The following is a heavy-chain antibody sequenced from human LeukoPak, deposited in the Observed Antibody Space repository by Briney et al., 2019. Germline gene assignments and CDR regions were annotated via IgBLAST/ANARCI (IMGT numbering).Heavy chain of an antibody. CDR1: GGSISSHY. CDR2: IYYSGST. V-gene: IGHV4-59*11. J-gene: IGHJ5*02. Sequence: SGTLSLTCTVSGGSISSHYWSWIRQPPGKGLEWIGYIYYSGSTNYNPSLKSRVTISVDTSKNQFSLKLSSVTAADTAVYYCARNSDYSNDLNPWGQGTLVTVS. D-gene: IGHD4-11*01. CDR3: ARNSDYSNDLNP.